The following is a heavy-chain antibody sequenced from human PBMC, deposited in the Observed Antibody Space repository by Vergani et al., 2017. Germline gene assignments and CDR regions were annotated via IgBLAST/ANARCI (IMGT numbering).Heavy chain of an antibody. D-gene: IGHD5-12*01. CDR3: ARDRVDIVATTTYYYYYYGMDV. CDR2: IYSGGST. V-gene: IGHV3-53*04. Sequence: EVQLVESGGGLVQPGRSLRLSCAASGFTVSSNYMSWVRQAPGKGLEWVSVIYSGGSTYYADSVKGRFTISRHNSKNTLYLQMNSLRAEDTAVYYCARDRVDIVATTTYYYYYYGMDVWGQGTTVTVSS. J-gene: IGHJ6*02. CDR1: GFTVSSNY.